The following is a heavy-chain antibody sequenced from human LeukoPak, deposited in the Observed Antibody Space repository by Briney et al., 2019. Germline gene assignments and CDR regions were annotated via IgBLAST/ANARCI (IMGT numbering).Heavy chain of an antibody. Sequence: PGGSLRLSCAASGFTVSSNYMSWVRQAPGKGLEWVSVIYSGGSTYYADSVKGRFTISRDNSKNTLYLQMNSLRAEDTAVYYCARLLRITIFGVVIPYYYYYMDVWGKGTTVTVSS. CDR1: GFTVSSNY. CDR3: ARLLRITIFGVVIPYYYYYMDV. CDR2: IYSGGST. J-gene: IGHJ6*03. D-gene: IGHD3-3*01. V-gene: IGHV3-66*01.